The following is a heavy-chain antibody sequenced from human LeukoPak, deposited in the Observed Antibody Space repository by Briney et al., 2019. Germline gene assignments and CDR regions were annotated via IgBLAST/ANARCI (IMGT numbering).Heavy chain of an antibody. CDR1: GFTVSSNY. Sequence: GGSLRLSCAASGFTVSSNYMSWVRQAPGKGLEWVSVIYSGGSTYYADSVKGRFTISRDNSKNTLYLQMNTLRAEDTAVYYCARGYSSGWYDYWGQGTLVTVSS. V-gene: IGHV3-66*01. J-gene: IGHJ4*02. CDR2: IYSGGST. CDR3: ARGYSSGWYDY. D-gene: IGHD6-19*01.